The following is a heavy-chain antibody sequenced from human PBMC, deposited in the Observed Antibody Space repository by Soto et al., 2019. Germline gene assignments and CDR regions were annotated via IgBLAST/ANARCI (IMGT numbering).Heavy chain of an antibody. D-gene: IGHD3-9*01. V-gene: IGHV1-18*01. Sequence: GASVKVSCKASGYTFTSYGISWVRQAPGQGLEWMGWISAYNGNTNYAQKLQGRVTMTTDTSTSTAYMELRSLRSDDTAVYYCARVHAYYDILTGYDYWGQGTLVTVSS. CDR2: ISAYNGNT. J-gene: IGHJ4*02. CDR3: ARVHAYYDILTGYDY. CDR1: GYTFTSYG.